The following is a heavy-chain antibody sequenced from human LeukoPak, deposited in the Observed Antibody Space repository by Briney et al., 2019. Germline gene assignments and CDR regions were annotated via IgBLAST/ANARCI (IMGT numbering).Heavy chain of an antibody. Sequence: PGGSLRLSCAASGFTFSSYAMSWVRQAPGKGLEWVSAISGSGGSTYYADSVKGRFTISRDNSKNTLYPQMNSLRAEDTAVYYCAKDSGYSGSYFDFDYWGQGTLVTVSS. CDR1: GFTFSSYA. J-gene: IGHJ4*02. V-gene: IGHV3-23*01. D-gene: IGHD1-26*01. CDR3: AKDSGYSGSYFDFDY. CDR2: ISGSGGST.